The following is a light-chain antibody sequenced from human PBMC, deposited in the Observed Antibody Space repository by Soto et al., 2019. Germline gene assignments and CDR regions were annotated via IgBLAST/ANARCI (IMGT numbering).Light chain of an antibody. Sequence: ETVMTQSPATLSASPGESATLSCRVSQSVNSDLAWYQQIPGQAPRLLIYSASTGASGGPARLSGSGSGTEFTLTISSLQSEDFASYYCQQYNNWPLTFGGGTKVEI. CDR3: QQYNNWPLT. J-gene: IGKJ4*01. CDR2: SAS. CDR1: QSVNSD. V-gene: IGKV3-15*01.